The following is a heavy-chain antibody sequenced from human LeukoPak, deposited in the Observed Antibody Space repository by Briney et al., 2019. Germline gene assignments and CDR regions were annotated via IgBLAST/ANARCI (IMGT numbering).Heavy chain of an antibody. J-gene: IGHJ6*02. D-gene: IGHD5-24*01. CDR2: ISSSSSYI. Sequence: PGGSLRLSCAASGFTFSSYSMNWVRQAPGKGLEWVSSISSSSSYIYYADSVKGRFTISRDNAKNSLYLQMNSLRAEDTAVYYCARDRRDGYNKPLYGMDVWGQGTTVTVSS. CDR1: GFTFSSYS. CDR3: ARDRRDGYNKPLYGMDV. V-gene: IGHV3-21*01.